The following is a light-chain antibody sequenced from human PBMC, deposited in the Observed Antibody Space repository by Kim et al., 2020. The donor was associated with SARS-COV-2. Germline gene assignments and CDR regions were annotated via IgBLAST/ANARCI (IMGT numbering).Light chain of an antibody. J-gene: IGLJ2*01. Sequence: SSELTQDPAVSVALGQTVRITCQGDSLRSYYATWYQQKPGQAPILVIYGKNNRPSGIPDRFSGSSSGNTASLTIPGTQAGDEADYYCNSRDSNNNVLFG. CDR3: NSRDSNNNVL. CDR2: GKN. CDR1: SLRSYY. V-gene: IGLV3-19*01.